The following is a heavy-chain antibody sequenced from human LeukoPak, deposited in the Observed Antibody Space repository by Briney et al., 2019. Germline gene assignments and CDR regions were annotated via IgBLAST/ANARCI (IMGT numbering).Heavy chain of an antibody. J-gene: IGHJ4*02. D-gene: IGHD3-10*01. CDR1: GYSFTIDW. CDR2: IYPGDSDT. CDR3: ARADSGSYSFFDY. Sequence: GESLKISCKASGYSFTIDWIGWVRQMPGKGLEWMGIIYPGDSDTRYSPSFQGQVTISADKSISTAYLQWSSLKASDTALYYCARADSGSYSFFDYWGQGTLVSVSS. V-gene: IGHV5-51*01.